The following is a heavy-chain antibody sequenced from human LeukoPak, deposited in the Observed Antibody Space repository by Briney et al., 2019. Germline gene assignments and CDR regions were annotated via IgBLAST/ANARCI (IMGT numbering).Heavy chain of an antibody. CDR2: IYSGGST. J-gene: IGHJ5*02. D-gene: IGHD2-15*01. CDR3: AKGDSGVYWFDP. Sequence: GGSLRLSCAASGFTVSSNYMSWVRQAPGKGLEWVSVIYSGGSTYYADSVKGRFTISRDNSKNTLYLQMNSLRVEDTAVYYCAKGDSGVYWFDPWGQGTLVTVSS. V-gene: IGHV3-53*01. CDR1: GFTVSSNY.